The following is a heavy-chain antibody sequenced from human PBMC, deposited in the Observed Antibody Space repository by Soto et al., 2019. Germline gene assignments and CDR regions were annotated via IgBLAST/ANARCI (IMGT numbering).Heavy chain of an antibody. V-gene: IGHV4-34*01. Sequence: SETLSLTCAVYGGSFSGYYWSWIRQPPGKGLEWIGEINHSGSTNYNPSLKSRVTISVDTSKNQFSLKPSSVTAADTAVYYCAREGVNSSGYLLYFDYWGQGT. J-gene: IGHJ4*02. CDR3: AREGVNSSGYLLYFDY. CDR1: GGSFSGYY. CDR2: INHSGST. D-gene: IGHD3-22*01.